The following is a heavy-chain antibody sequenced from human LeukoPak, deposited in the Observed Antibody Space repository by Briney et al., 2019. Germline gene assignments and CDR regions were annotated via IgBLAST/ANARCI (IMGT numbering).Heavy chain of an antibody. D-gene: IGHD6-19*01. CDR1: GDSVSSKSAT. Sequence: SQTLSLTCAISGDSVSSKSATWNWIRQSPSRGLEWLGKTYYRSKWYNDSALSVKGRVTISPDTSKNQFSLQMISVTPEDTAVYYCARDPRVPGGCQFDYWGQGTLVTVSS. V-gene: IGHV6-1*01. CDR2: TYYRSKWYN. CDR3: ARDPRVPGGCQFDY. J-gene: IGHJ4*02.